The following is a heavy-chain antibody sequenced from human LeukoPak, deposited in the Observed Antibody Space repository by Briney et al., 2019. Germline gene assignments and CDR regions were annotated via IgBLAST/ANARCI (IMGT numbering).Heavy chain of an antibody. CDR3: ARDTRAYYDFWSGPDY. CDR1: GGTFSSYA. V-gene: IGHV1-69*04. J-gene: IGHJ4*02. D-gene: IGHD3-3*01. CDR2: IIPILGIA. Sequence: ASVKVSCKASGGTFSSYAISWVRQAPGQGLEWVGRIIPILGIANYAQKFQGRVTITADKSTSTAYMELSSLRSEDTAVYYCARDTRAYYDFWSGPDYWGQGTLVTVSS.